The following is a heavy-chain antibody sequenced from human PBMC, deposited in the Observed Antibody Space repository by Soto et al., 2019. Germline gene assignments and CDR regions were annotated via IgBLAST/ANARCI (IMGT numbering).Heavy chain of an antibody. V-gene: IGHV1-46*01. D-gene: IGHD3-10*01. CDR2: INPSGGST. CDR3: ARDYLLLWFGELEDYYYYGMDV. J-gene: IGHJ6*02. Sequence: ASVKVSCKASGYTFTSYYMHWVRQAPGQGLEWMGIINPSGGSTSYAQKFQGRVTMTRDTSTSTVYMELSSLRSEDTAVYYCARDYLLLWFGELEDYYYYGMDVWGQGTTVTVS. CDR1: GYTFTSYY.